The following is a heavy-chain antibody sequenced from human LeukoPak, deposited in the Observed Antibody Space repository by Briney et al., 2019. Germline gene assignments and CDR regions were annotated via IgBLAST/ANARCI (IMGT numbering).Heavy chain of an antibody. CDR2: IYYSGST. D-gene: IGHD2-8*01. Sequence: SETLSLTCTVSGGSISSYYWSWIRQPPGKGLEWIGYIYYSGSTNYNPSLKSRVTISVDTSKNQFSLKLSSVTAADTAVYYCARQWSHDAFGIWGQGTMVTVSS. V-gene: IGHV4-59*01. J-gene: IGHJ3*02. CDR1: GGSISSYY. CDR3: ARQWSHDAFGI.